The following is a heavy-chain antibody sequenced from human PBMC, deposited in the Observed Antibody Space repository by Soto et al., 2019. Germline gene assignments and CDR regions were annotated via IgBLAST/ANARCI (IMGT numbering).Heavy chain of an antibody. D-gene: IGHD6-13*01. CDR2: IIPIFGTA. V-gene: IGHV1-69*13. J-gene: IGHJ4*02. Sequence: FSVKGSWKGAGWGYSGDASSWVRQAPGQGLEWMGGIIPIFGTANYAQKFQGRVTITADESTSTAYMELSSLRSEDTAVYYCASLPIAAAGTGLDYWGQGTLVTVSS. CDR1: GWGYSGDA. CDR3: ASLPIAAAGTGLDY.